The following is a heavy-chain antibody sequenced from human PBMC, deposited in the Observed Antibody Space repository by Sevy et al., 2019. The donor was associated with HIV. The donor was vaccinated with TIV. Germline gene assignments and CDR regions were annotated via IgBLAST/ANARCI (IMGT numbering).Heavy chain of an antibody. J-gene: IGHJ6*02. CDR2: IKSKTDGGTI. Sequence: GGSLRLSCAASGFTFSSAWMSWVRLAPGKGLEWVGRIKSKTDGGTIDYAAPVKGGFTISREDSKNTLYLQMNSLKTDDTAVYYCITDPGYRGYDEEVINYYYYGMDVWGQGTTVTVSS. CDR3: ITDPGYRGYDEEVINYYYYGMDV. V-gene: IGHV3-15*01. D-gene: IGHD5-12*01. CDR1: GFTFSSAW.